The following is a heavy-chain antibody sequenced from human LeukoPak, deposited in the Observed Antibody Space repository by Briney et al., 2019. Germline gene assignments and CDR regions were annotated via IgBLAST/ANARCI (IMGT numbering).Heavy chain of an antibody. Sequence: GGSPRLSCAASGFTFSSYAMSWVRQAPGKGLEWVSAISGSGVGTYYADSVKGRFTISRDNSKNTLYLQMNSLRAEDTAVYYCAKVLMVYAVFDYWGQGTLVTVSS. CDR3: AKVLMVYAVFDY. CDR2: ISGSGVGT. CDR1: GFTFSSYA. D-gene: IGHD2-8*01. V-gene: IGHV3-23*01. J-gene: IGHJ4*02.